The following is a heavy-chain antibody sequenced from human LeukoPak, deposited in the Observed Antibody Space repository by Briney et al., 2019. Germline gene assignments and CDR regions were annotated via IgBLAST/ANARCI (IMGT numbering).Heavy chain of an antibody. CDR1: GGSFSGYY. CDR3: ARRRDGHINPFDY. Sequence: SETLSLTCAVYGGSFSGYYWTWIRQPPGKGLEWIGEINPSGDTKYNPSLRSRVTISVDTSKNQFSLKLRSVTVADTAVYYCARRRDGHINPFDYWGQGTLVTVSS. CDR2: INPSGDT. D-gene: IGHD5-24*01. J-gene: IGHJ4*02. V-gene: IGHV4-34*01.